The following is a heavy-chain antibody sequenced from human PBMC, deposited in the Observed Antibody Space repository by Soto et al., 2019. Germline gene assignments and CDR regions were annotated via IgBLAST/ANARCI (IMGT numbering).Heavy chain of an antibody. J-gene: IGHJ6*02. Sequence: QVQLVQSGAEVKNPGASVKVSCKASGYTFTTYDINWVRQANRQGLEWLGWMNPKSGNTGFAQKFQGRVTLTSNTSTHTAYLDLSRLRPEHTAVYYCTMGPQTGAEYDYYYGMDVWGQGTTVTVSS. CDR2: MNPKSGNT. V-gene: IGHV1-8*01. CDR1: GYTFTTYD. CDR3: TMGPQTGAEYDYYYGMDV.